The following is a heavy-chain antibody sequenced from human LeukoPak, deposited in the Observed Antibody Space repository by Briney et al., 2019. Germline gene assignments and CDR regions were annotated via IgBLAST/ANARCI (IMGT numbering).Heavy chain of an antibody. CDR2: ISGSGGST. V-gene: IGHV3-23*01. J-gene: IGHJ3*02. Sequence: GGSLRLSCAASGFTFSSYAMSCVRQAPGKGLEWVSTISGSGGSTYYADSVKGRFTISRDTSKNTLYLQMNSLRAEDTAVYYCAKGRLAVADNAFDIWGQGTMVTVSS. D-gene: IGHD6-19*01. CDR3: AKGRLAVADNAFDI. CDR1: GFTFSSYA.